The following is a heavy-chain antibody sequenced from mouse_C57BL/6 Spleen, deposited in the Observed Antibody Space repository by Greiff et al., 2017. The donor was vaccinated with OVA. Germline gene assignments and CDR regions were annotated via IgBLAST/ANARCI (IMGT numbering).Heavy chain of an antibody. CDR2: IRNKANNHAT. J-gene: IGHJ2*01. Sequence: EVKLVESGGGLVQPGGSMKLSCAASGFTFSDSWMDWVRQSPEKGLEWVAEIRNKANNHATYYAESVKGRFTISRDDSKSSVYLQMNSLRAEDTGIYYCTGWDGDYFDYWGQGTTLTVSS. D-gene: IGHD4-1*01. CDR1: GFTFSDSW. CDR3: TGWDGDYFDY. V-gene: IGHV6-6*01.